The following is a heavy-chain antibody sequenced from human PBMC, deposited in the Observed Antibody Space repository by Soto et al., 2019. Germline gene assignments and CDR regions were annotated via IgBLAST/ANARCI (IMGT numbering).Heavy chain of an antibody. D-gene: IGHD3-3*01. J-gene: IGHJ4*02. Sequence: QVQLVQSGGGLVKPGESLRLSCATSGLTFSDYYMSWIRQAPGKGLESLSYISGSSSDIKYADSVKGRFTISRDNAKKSGYVQMNRRRAEDTAVYYCATGPGRLSDWGGGTPVSVSP. CDR2: ISGSSSDI. CDR1: GLTFSDYY. V-gene: IGHV3-11*05. CDR3: ATGPGRLSD.